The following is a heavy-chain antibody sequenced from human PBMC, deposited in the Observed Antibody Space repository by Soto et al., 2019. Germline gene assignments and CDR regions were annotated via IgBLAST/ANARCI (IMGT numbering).Heavy chain of an antibody. D-gene: IGHD6-13*01. J-gene: IGHJ5*02. V-gene: IGHV4-59*08. CDR1: GGSISSYY. CDR2: IYYSGST. Sequence: SETLSLTCTVSGGSISSYYWSWIRQPPGKGLEWIGYIYYSGSTNYNPSLKSRVTISVDTSKNQFSLKLSSVTAADTAVYYCARRYSYSSPRFDPWGQGTLVTVSS. CDR3: ARRYSYSSPRFDP.